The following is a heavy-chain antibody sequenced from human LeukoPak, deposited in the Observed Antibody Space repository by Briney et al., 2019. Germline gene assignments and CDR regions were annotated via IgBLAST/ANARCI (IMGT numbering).Heavy chain of an antibody. D-gene: IGHD3-22*01. V-gene: IGHV4-34*01. CDR1: GGSFSGYY. Sequence: SETLSLTCAVYGGSFSGYYWSWIRQPPGKGLEWIGEINHSGSTNYNPSLKSRVTISVDTSKNQFSLKLSSVTAADTAVYYCARERIVVVSHYFDYWGQGTLVTVSS. J-gene: IGHJ4*02. CDR3: ARERIVVVSHYFDY. CDR2: INHSGST.